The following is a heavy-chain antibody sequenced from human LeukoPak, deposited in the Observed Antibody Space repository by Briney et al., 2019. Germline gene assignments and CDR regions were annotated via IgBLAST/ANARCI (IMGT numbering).Heavy chain of an antibody. V-gene: IGHV3-48*03. CDR1: GFTFSSYE. CDR3: ASYSSLDY. D-gene: IGHD6-19*01. J-gene: IGHJ4*02. CDR2: ISSSGSTI. Sequence: PGGSLRLSCAASGFTFSSYEMNWVRQAPGKGLEWVSYISSSGSTIYYADSVKGRFTISRDNSKNTLYLQMNSLRTEDTAVYYCASYSSLDYWGQGTLVTVSS.